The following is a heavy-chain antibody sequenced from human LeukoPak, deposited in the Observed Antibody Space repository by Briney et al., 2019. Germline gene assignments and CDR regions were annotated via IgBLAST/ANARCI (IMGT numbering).Heavy chain of an antibody. J-gene: IGHJ4*02. CDR2: IIPLFGTA. V-gene: IGHV1-69*05. D-gene: IGHD3-22*01. Sequence: ASVKVSCKASGGTFSSYATNWVRQAPGHGLEWMGGIIPLFGTANYAQKFQGRVLITTDESTSTAYMELSSLRSEDTAVYYCATVGDDSSGYYWFDYWGQGTLVTVSS. CDR1: GGTFSSYA. CDR3: ATVGDDSSGYYWFDY.